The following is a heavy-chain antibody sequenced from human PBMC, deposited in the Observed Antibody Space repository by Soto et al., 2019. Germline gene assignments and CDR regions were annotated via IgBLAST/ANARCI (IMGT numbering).Heavy chain of an antibody. CDR1: GFTVSTYT. J-gene: IGHJ6*02. CDR3: SGMAV. V-gene: IGHV3-23*03. CDR2: IFSGGVGT. Sequence: QPGGSLRLSCSASGFTVSTYTMGWVRLAPGKGLEWVSIIFSGGVGTEYADSVTGRFSITRDNSENTLYLQMNSLRAEDTAVYYCSGMAVWGRGTTVTVSS.